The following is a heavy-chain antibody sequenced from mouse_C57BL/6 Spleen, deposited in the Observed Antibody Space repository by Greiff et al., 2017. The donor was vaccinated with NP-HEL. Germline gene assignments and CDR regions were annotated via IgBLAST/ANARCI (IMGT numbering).Heavy chain of an antibody. V-gene: IGHV1-50*01. CDR2: IDPSDSYT. Sequence: QVQLQQPGAELVKPGASVKLSCKASGYTFTSYWMQWVKQRPGQGLEWIGEIDPSDSYTNYNQKFKGKATLTVDTSSSTAYMQLSSLTSEDSAVYYCAREELGDFDYWGQGTTLTVSS. D-gene: IGHD4-1*01. J-gene: IGHJ2*01. CDR3: AREELGDFDY. CDR1: GYTFTSYW.